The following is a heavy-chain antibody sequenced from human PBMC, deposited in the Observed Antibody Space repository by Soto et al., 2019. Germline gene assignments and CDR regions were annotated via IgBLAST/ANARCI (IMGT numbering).Heavy chain of an antibody. CDR3: ARHGLAPAAPNWFDP. V-gene: IGHV4-61*01. Sequence: SETLSLTCTVSGGSVSGGSYYWSWIRQPPGKGLEWIGYIYYSGSTKYNPSLKSRVTISVDTSKNQFSLKLSSVTAADTAVYYCARHGLAPAAPNWFDPWGQGTLVTVSS. CDR1: GGSVSGGSYY. CDR2: IYYSGST. J-gene: IGHJ5*02. D-gene: IGHD2-2*01.